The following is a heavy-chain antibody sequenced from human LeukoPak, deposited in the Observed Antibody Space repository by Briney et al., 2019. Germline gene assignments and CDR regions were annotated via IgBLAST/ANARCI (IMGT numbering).Heavy chain of an antibody. V-gene: IGHV3-9*01. CDR3: AKDIDGSYSYFDY. CDR2: ISWNSGSI. Sequence: GGSLRLSCAASGFTFDDYAMHWVRQAPGKGLEWVSGISWNSGSIGYADSVKGRFTISRDNAKNSLYLQMNSLRAEDTALYYCAKDIDGSYSYFDYWGQGTLVTASS. CDR1: GFTFDDYA. D-gene: IGHD1-26*01. J-gene: IGHJ4*02.